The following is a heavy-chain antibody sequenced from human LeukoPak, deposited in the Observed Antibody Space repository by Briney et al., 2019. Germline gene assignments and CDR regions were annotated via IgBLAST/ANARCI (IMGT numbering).Heavy chain of an antibody. V-gene: IGHV4-59*12. CDR3: ARSAFSVTAPGLYYFDY. CDR2: FYYSGST. Sequence: SETLSLTCTVSGGSISSYYWSWIRQPPGKGLEWIGYFYYSGSTNYNPSLKGRVTMSVATSKNQFSLHLSSVTAADTAVYYCARSAFSVTAPGLYYFDYWGQGTLVAVSS. J-gene: IGHJ4*02. CDR1: GGSISSYY. D-gene: IGHD6-13*01.